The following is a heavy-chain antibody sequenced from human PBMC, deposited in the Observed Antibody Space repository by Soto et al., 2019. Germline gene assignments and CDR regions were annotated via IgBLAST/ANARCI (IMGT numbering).Heavy chain of an antibody. CDR1: GFTFSSYA. J-gene: IGHJ4*02. CDR2: ISGSGGST. V-gene: IGHV3-23*01. D-gene: IGHD3-10*01. Sequence: AGGSLRLSCAASGFTFSSYAMSWVRQAPGKGLEWVSAISGSGGSTYYADSVKGRFTISRDNSKNTLYLQMNSLRAEDTAVYYCAKAEGYGSGSPRDYWGQGTLVTVSS. CDR3: AKAEGYGSGSPRDY.